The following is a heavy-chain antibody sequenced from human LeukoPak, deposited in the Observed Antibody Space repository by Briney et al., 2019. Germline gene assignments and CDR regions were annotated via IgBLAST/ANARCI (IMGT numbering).Heavy chain of an antibody. D-gene: IGHD2-21*02. Sequence: SQTLSLTCTVSGGSFSSGFYWSWILQHPGKGLECIEYIYYGGGTYHNPSLKSRVSILLDTSKKQFSLKLTSVTVADTAVYYCARAMTSHYFDYWGQGTLVTVSS. CDR3: ARAMTSHYFDY. CDR2: IYYGGGT. CDR1: GGSFSSGFY. J-gene: IGHJ4*02. V-gene: IGHV4-31*03.